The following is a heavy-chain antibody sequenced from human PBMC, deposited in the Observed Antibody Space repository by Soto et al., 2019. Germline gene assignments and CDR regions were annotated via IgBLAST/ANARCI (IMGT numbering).Heavy chain of an antibody. CDR1: GGSISSSSYY. J-gene: IGHJ6*02. Sequence: SETLSLTCTVSGGSISSSSYYWGWIRQPPGKGLEWIGSIYYSGSTYYNPSLKSRVTISVDTSKNQFSLKLSSVTAADTAVYYCARPLVRGVIGLYYGMDVRGQGTTVTVSS. CDR3: ARPLVRGVIGLYYGMDV. D-gene: IGHD3-10*01. V-gene: IGHV4-39*01. CDR2: IYYSGST.